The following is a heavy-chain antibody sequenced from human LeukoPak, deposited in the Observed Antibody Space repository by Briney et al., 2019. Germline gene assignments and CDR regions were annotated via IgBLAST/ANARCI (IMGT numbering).Heavy chain of an antibody. CDR1: GGTFSSYA. CDR2: IIPIFGTA. V-gene: IGHV1-69*05. CDR3: ASYPPDDYGGYVGPYMDV. D-gene: IGHD4-17*01. J-gene: IGHJ6*03. Sequence: GASVKVSCKASGGTFSSYAISWVRQAPGQGLEWMGRIIPIFGTANYAQKFQGRVTITTDESTSTAYMELSSLRSEDTAVYYCASYPPDDYGGYVGPYMDVWGKGTTVTVSS.